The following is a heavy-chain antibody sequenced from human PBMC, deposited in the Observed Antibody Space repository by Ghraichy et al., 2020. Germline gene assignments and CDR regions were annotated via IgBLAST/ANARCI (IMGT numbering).Heavy chain of an antibody. V-gene: IGHV4-31*02. Sequence: SETLSLTCTVSGASISSGGYYWSWIRQHPGKGLEWIGYIYYGGSTYYTPSLKSRLTISVDTSKNQVSLKLSSVIAADTAVYYCAAGPDIVSSIVYCGPSTVFNVSSGSFD. CDR2: IYYGGST. D-gene: IGHD5/OR15-5a*01. J-gene: IGHJ5*01. CDR3: AAGPDIVSSIVYCGPSTVFNVSSGSFD. CDR1: GASISSGGYY.